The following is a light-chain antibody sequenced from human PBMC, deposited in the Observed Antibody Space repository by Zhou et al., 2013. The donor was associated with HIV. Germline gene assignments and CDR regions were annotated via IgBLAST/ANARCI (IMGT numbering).Light chain of an antibody. CDR3: QQYYSNYQLT. Sequence: DIQMTQSPSYVSASVGDRVTITCRASQGINRWMVWYQQKPGNAPRLLIYDTSTLYSGVPSRFSGSGSGTEYTLTIKGLQPEDFAIYYCQQYYSNYQLTFGGGTKVDVK. CDR1: QGINRW. V-gene: IGKV1-12*01. J-gene: IGKJ4*01. CDR2: DTS.